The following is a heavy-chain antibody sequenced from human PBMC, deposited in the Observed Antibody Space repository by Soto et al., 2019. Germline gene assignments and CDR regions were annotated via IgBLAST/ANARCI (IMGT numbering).Heavy chain of an antibody. J-gene: IGHJ6*02. V-gene: IGHV1-69*13. D-gene: IGHD3-22*01. CDR1: GGTFSSYA. CDR3: ARGLYYYDRSGYSPRYGMDV. CDR2: IIHIFGTA. Sequence: SVKVSCKASGGTFSSYAISWVRQAPGQGLEWMGGIIHIFGTANYAQKFQGRVTITADESTSTAYMELSSLRSEDTAVYYCARGLYYYDRSGYSPRYGMDVWGQGTTVTVSS.